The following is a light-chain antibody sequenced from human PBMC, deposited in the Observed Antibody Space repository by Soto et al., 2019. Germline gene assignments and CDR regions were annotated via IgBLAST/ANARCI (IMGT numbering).Light chain of an antibody. CDR2: DVS. CDR1: SSDVGGYNY. CDR3: CSYAGSYTYV. Sequence: QSALTHPRSVSGSPGQSVTISCTGTSSDVGGYNYVSWYQQHPGKAPKLMSYDVSKRPSGVPDRFSGSKSGNTASLTIAGLQAEDEADYYCCSYAGSYTYVFGTGTKLTVL. V-gene: IGLV2-11*01. J-gene: IGLJ1*01.